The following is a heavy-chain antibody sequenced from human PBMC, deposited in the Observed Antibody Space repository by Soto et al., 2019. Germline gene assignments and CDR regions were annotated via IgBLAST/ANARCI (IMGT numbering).Heavy chain of an antibody. J-gene: IGHJ6*02. D-gene: IGHD1-7*01. CDR2: IDPSDSYT. V-gene: IGHV5-10-1*01. CDR1: GYSFTSYW. CDR3: ARLITGTTNYYYYGMEV. Sequence: GESLKISCKGSGYSFTSYWISWVRQMPGKGLEWMGRIDPSDSYTNYSPSFQGHVTISADKSISTAYLQWSSLKASDTAMYYCARLITGTTNYYYYGMEVWGQGTTVTVSS.